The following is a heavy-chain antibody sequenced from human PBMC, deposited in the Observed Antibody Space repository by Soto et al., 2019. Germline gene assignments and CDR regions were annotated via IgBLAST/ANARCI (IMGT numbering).Heavy chain of an antibody. CDR3: ARDRNGGYAGDY. J-gene: IGHJ4*02. CDR1: GGTFSSYA. V-gene: IGHV1-69*13. D-gene: IGHD5-12*01. CDR2: IIPIFGTA. Sequence: SVKVSCKASGGTFSSYAISWVRQAPGQGLEWMGGIIPIFGTANYAQKFQGRVTITADESTRTAYMELSSLRSEDTAVYYCARDRNGGYAGDYWGQGTLVTVSS.